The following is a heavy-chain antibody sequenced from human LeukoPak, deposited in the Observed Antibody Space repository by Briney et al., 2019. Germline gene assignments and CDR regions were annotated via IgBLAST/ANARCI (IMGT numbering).Heavy chain of an antibody. CDR2: IYHSGST. J-gene: IGHJ4*02. CDR3: ARHYYDSSGYLVDY. CDR1: GYSISSGYY. D-gene: IGHD3-22*01. Sequence: SETLSLTCAVSGYSISSGYYWGWIRQPPGKGLEWIGSIYHSGSTYYNPSLKSRVTISVDTSKNQFSLKLGSVTAADTAVYYCARHYYDSSGYLVDYWGQGTLVTVSS. V-gene: IGHV4-38-2*01.